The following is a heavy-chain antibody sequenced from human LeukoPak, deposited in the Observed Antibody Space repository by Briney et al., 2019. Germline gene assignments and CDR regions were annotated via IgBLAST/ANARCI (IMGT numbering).Heavy chain of an antibody. CDR2: VRSRVDSYAT. CDR1: GFTFSDSA. Sequence: GGSLRLSCAASGFTFSDSAMHWVRQASGKGLEWIGHVRSRVDSYATAYAPAVEGRFTISRDDSENTAYLQMNSLKTEDTAVYYCARTVEEVVVVAARNAFDIWGQGTMVTVSS. J-gene: IGHJ3*02. D-gene: IGHD2-15*01. V-gene: IGHV3-73*01. CDR3: ARTVEEVVVVAARNAFDI.